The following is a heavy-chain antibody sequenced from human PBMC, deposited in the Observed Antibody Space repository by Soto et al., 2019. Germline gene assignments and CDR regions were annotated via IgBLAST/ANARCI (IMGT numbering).Heavy chain of an antibody. CDR3: ARLGYGDSAFGS. J-gene: IGHJ4*02. D-gene: IGHD4-17*01. CDR1: GGSINSASYY. Sequence: QVQLQESGPGLVQPSETLSLTCSVSGGSINSASYYWSWLRQHPGKGLEFIGYIFYTGSTYYNPSLETRVTISVDTSKNHVSLTLNAVTAADTAVYYCARLGYGDSAFGSWGRGTLVTVSS. CDR2: IFYTGST. V-gene: IGHV4-31*03.